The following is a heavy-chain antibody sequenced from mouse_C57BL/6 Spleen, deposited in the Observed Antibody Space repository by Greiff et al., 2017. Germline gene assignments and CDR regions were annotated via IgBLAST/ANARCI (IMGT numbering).Heavy chain of an antibody. V-gene: IGHV1-50*01. CDR1: GYTFTSYW. CDR3: ASYGSFYAMDY. CDR2: IDPSDSYT. J-gene: IGHJ4*01. D-gene: IGHD1-1*01. Sequence: VQLQQPGAELVKPGASVKLSCKASGYTFTSYWMQWVKQRPGQGLEWIGEIDPSDSYTNYNQKFKGKATLTVDTSSSTAYMQLSSLTSEDSAVYYCASYGSFYAMDYWGQGTSVTVSS.